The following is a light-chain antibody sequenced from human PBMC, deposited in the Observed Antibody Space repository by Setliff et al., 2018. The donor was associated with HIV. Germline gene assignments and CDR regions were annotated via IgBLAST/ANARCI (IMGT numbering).Light chain of an antibody. Sequence: QPALAQPASVSGSPGQSITISCTGTSIGTYNYVSWYQQHPGKAPKLMIYDVNERPSGISRRFSGSKSGNTASLTISGLQAEDEADYYCKTYTGSSPLYVFGTGTKVTVL. V-gene: IGLV2-14*03. CDR3: KTYTGSSPLYV. CDR2: DVN. CDR1: SIGTYNY. J-gene: IGLJ1*01.